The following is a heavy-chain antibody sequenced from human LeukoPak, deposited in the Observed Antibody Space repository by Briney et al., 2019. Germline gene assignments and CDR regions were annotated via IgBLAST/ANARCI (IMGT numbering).Heavy chain of an antibody. D-gene: IGHD2-15*01. CDR1: GGTFSSYA. Sequence: ASVKVSCKASGGTFSSYAISWVRQAPGQGLEWMGIITPRGDSTTYTQKFQGRVTMTTDTSTSTVYMELSSLRSDDTAVYYCARDKGMRGSNYYFDYWGQGTLVTVSS. J-gene: IGHJ4*02. CDR3: ARDKGMRGSNYYFDY. V-gene: IGHV1-46*01. CDR2: ITPRGDST.